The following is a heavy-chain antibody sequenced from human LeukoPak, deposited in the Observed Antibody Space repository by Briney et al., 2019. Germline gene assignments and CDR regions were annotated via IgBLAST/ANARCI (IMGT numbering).Heavy chain of an antibody. CDR1: GFTFGNYG. D-gene: IGHD6-13*01. V-gene: IGHV3-30*02. CDR3: AKGASPGIAAAGAGFLFDY. J-gene: IGHJ4*02. CDR2: VRSDGGIK. Sequence: GGSLRLSCAASGFTFGNYGMHWVRQAPGKGLEWVAFVRSDGGIKYYADSVKGRFTISRDNSKNTLYLQMNSLRAEDTAVYYCAKGASPGIAAAGAGFLFDYWGQGTLVTVSS.